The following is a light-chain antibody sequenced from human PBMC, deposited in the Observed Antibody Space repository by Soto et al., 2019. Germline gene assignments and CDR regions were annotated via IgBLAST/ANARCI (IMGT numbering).Light chain of an antibody. CDR1: SGDIGTYNL. CDR2: EVN. J-gene: IGLJ2*01. CDR3: QSYDRSLSSPI. V-gene: IGLV2-23*02. Sequence: QSALTQPASVSGSPGQSITVSCIGTSGDIGTYNLVSWYQQYPGKAPKLMIFEVNKRPSGVSNRFSGSKSGTSASLAITGLQADDEADYYCQSYDRSLSSPIFGGGTKLTVL.